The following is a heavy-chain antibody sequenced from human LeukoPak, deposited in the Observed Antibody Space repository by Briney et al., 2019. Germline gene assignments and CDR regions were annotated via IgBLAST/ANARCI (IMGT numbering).Heavy chain of an antibody. CDR1: GYTFTSYY. D-gene: IGHD3-22*01. Sequence: ASVKVSCKASGYTFTSYYMHWVRQAPGQGLEWMGIINPSGGSTSYAQKFQGRVTMTRDTSTGTVYMELSSLGSEDTAVYYCASLVITAPFDYWGQGTLVTVSS. V-gene: IGHV1-46*01. J-gene: IGHJ4*02. CDR3: ASLVITAPFDY. CDR2: INPSGGST.